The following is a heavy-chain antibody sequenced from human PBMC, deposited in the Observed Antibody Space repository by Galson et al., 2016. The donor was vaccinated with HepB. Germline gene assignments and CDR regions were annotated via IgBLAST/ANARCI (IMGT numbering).Heavy chain of an antibody. V-gene: IGHV1-2*04. Sequence: SVKVSCKASGCTFTGYYMHWVRQSPGQGLEWMGWINPNSGGTNYAQKFQGWVTMTRDTSISTAYMDLSRLRSDDTAVYYCARGGGSSTGDYYGMDVWGQGTTVTVSS. J-gene: IGHJ6*02. CDR1: GCTFTGYY. CDR2: INPNSGGT. D-gene: IGHD1-26*01. CDR3: ARGGGSSTGDYYGMDV.